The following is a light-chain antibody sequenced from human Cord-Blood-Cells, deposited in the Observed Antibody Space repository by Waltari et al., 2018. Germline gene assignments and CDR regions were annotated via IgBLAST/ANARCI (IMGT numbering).Light chain of an antibody. V-gene: IGLV2-23*01. J-gene: IGLJ3*02. CDR1: SSDVGSYNL. CDR2: EGS. Sequence: QSALTQPASVSGSPGQSITISCTGTSSDVGSYNLVSWYQQHPGKAPKLMIYEGSKRPSGVSNRFSGSKSGNTASLTISGLQAEDEADYYCSSYAGSSTSFGGGTKLTVL. CDR3: SSYAGSSTS.